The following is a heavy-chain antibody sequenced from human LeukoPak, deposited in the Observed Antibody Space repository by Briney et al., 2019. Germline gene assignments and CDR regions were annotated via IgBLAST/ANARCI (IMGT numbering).Heavy chain of an antibody. D-gene: IGHD6-13*01. CDR3: ARLPRSSWYATDAFDI. Sequence: PGGSLRLSCAASGFTFSSYSMNWVRQAPGKGLEWVSSISSSSSYIYYADSVKGRFTISRDNAKNSLYLQMNSLRAEDTAVYYCARLPRSSWYATDAFDIWGQGTMVTVSS. CDR1: GFTFSSYS. CDR2: ISSSSSYI. J-gene: IGHJ3*02. V-gene: IGHV3-21*01.